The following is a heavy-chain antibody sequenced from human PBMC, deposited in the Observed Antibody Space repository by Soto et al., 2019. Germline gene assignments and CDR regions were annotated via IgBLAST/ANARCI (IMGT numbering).Heavy chain of an antibody. J-gene: IGHJ4*02. CDR3: ARHHVRGRTIAGAAEF. D-gene: IGHD1-26*01. CDR1: GKSLSGYY. Sequence: SETLSLTCAAYGKSLSGYYWSWIRQPPGKALEWIGEINHSGNTNYNPSLKSRVTISVDTSKNQLFLNLSSVTAADTAMYYCARHHVRGRTIAGAAEFWGQGTLVTVS. CDR2: INHSGNT. V-gene: IGHV4-34*01.